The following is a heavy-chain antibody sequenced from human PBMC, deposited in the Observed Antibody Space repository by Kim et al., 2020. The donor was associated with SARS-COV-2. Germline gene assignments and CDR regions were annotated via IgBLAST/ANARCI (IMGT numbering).Heavy chain of an antibody. D-gene: IGHD6-19*01. CDR2: ITSTSSTI. J-gene: IGHJ6*02. CDR3: ATDYGSCWYGGRHYYGMDV. CDR1: GLTFSKYS. V-gene: IGHV3-48*02. Sequence: GGSLRLSCAASGLTFSKYSVNWVRQAPGKGLEWVSYITSTSSTIYYADSVKGRFTISRDNAKNSVYLQMNSLRDEDTAVYYCATDYGSCWYGGRHYYGMDVWGQGTTVTVSS.